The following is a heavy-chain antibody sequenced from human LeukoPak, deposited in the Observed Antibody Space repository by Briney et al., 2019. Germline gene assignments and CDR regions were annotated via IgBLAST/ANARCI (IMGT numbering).Heavy chain of an antibody. CDR1: GGSISSGGYY. J-gene: IGHJ4*02. CDR2: IYYSGST. Sequence: SQTLSLTCTVSGGSISSGGYYWSWIRQHPGKGLEWIGYIYYSGSTYYNPPLKSRVTISVDTSKNQFSLELSSVTAADTAVYYCARGTFGESFDYWGQGTLVTVSS. D-gene: IGHD3-10*01. CDR3: ARGTFGESFDY. V-gene: IGHV4-31*03.